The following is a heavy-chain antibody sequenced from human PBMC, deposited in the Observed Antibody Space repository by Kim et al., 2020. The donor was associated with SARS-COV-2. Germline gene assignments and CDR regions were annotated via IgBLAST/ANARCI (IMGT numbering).Heavy chain of an antibody. CDR1: GYTFTSSG. CDR2: ISAYNGNT. D-gene: IGHD6-13*01. CDR3: ARDSSSWYWVNYYYYMDV. Sequence: ASVKVSCKASGYTFTSSGISWVRQAPGQGLEWMGWISAYNGNTNYAQKLQGRVTMTTDTSTSTAYMELRSLRSDDTAMYYCARDSSSWYWVNYYYYMDVWGKGTTVTVSS. J-gene: IGHJ6*03. V-gene: IGHV1-18*01.